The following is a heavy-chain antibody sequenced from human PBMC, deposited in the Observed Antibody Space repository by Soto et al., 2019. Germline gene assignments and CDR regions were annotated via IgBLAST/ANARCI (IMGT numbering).Heavy chain of an antibody. D-gene: IGHD3-10*01. CDR3: ARXLLLWFGELFRYNWFDP. V-gene: IGHV4-34*01. CDR2: INHSGST. Sequence: SETLSLTCAVYGGSFSCYYWSWVRQPPGKGLEWIGEINHSGSTNYNPSLKSRVTISVDTSKNQFSLKLSSVTAADTAVYYCARXLLLWFGELFRYNWFDPWGQGTLVTVSS. CDR1: GGSFSCYY. J-gene: IGHJ5*02.